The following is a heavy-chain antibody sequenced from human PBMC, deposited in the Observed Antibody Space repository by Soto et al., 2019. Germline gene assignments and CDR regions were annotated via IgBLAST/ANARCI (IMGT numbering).Heavy chain of an antibody. V-gene: IGHV3-11*01. CDR1: GFTFSDYY. D-gene: IGHD3-22*01. CDR3: ARQRGYYDSSGLDY. CDR2: ISAGGGSTI. Sequence: PGGSLRLSCAASGFTFSDYYMSWIRQAPGKGLEWVSYISAGGGSTIYYADSVKGRFTISRDNAKNSLYLQMNSLRAEDTAVYYCARQRGYYDSSGLDYWGQGALVTVSS. J-gene: IGHJ4*02.